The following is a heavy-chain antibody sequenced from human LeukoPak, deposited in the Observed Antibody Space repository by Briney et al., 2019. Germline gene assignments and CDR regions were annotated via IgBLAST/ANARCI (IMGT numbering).Heavy chain of an antibody. CDR3: ARDTVDQNWFDP. CDR1: GGSISSGVYY. D-gene: IGHD4-23*01. Sequence: SETLSLTCTVSGGSISSGVYYWSWIRQHPGKGLEWIGYIYYSGSTYYNPSLKSRVTISVDTSKNQFSLKLSSVTAADTAVYYCARDTVDQNWFDPWGQGTLVTVSS. CDR2: IYYSGST. V-gene: IGHV4-31*03. J-gene: IGHJ5*02.